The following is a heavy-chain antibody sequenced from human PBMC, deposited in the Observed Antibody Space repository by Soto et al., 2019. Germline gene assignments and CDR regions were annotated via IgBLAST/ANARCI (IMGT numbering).Heavy chain of an antibody. CDR2: IYHSETT. V-gene: IGHV4-61*08. Sequence: ASETLSLTCTVSGSSVSCGVYYLTWIRQPPGKGLEWIGYIYHSETTNYNASLRSRVTISVATSKNQFSLRLTSVTAADTAVYYCACYRDYGDYGYFDSWGQGTLVTVSS. CDR1: GSSVSCGVYY. CDR3: ACYRDYGDYGYFDS. J-gene: IGHJ4*02. D-gene: IGHD4-17*01.